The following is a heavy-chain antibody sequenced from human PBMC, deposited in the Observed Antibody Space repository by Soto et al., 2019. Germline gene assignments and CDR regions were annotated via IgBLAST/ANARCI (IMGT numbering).Heavy chain of an antibody. J-gene: IGHJ4*02. CDR1: GYTFTSYA. V-gene: IGHV1-18*01. D-gene: IGHD5-18*01. CDR3: ARDGYSYGYFDY. CDR2: ISAYNGNT. Sequence: GASVKVSCKASGYTFTSYAMHWVRQAPGQGLEWMGWISAYNGNTNYAQKLQGRVTMTTDTSTSTAYMELRSLRSDDTAVYYCARDGYSYGYFDYWGQGTLVTVSS.